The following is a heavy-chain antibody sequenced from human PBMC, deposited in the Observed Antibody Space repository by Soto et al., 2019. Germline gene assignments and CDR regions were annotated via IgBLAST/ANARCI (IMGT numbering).Heavy chain of an antibody. J-gene: IGHJ4*02. D-gene: IGHD3-3*01. Sequence: SETLSLTCTVSGGSISSYYWSWIRQTPGKGLEWIGYIFYFGSTNYNPSLKSRVTLSIDTSKNQLSLKLSSVTAADTAVYYCAREPDFWSRGTLVTVSS. CDR3: AREPDF. V-gene: IGHV4-59*12. CDR2: IFYFGST. CDR1: GGSISSYY.